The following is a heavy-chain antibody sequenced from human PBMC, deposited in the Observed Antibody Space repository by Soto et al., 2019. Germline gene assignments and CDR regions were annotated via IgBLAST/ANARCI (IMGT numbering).Heavy chain of an antibody. Sequence: PGGSLRLSCAASGFTFTSYAMSWVRQAPGKGLEWVSAISGSGGSTYYADSVKGRFTISRDNSKNTLYLQMNSLRAEDTAVYFCAKDTELSGYVAFDIWGQGTMVTVSS. CDR3: AKDTELSGYVAFDI. CDR1: GFTFTSYA. V-gene: IGHV3-23*01. D-gene: IGHD3-22*01. J-gene: IGHJ3*02. CDR2: ISGSGGST.